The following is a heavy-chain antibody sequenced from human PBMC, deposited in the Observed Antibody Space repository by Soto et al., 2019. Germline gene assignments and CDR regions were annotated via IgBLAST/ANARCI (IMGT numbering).Heavy chain of an antibody. CDR2: INHSGST. Sequence: QVQLQQWGAGLLKPSETLSLTCAVYGGSFSGYYWGWIRQPPGKGLEWVGEINHSGSTNYNPSLKSRVTISVDTSKNQFSLKLSSVTAADTAVYYCARGVICDYWGQGTLVTVSS. J-gene: IGHJ4*02. CDR1: GGSFSGYY. CDR3: ARGVICDY. D-gene: IGHD2-15*01. V-gene: IGHV4-34*01.